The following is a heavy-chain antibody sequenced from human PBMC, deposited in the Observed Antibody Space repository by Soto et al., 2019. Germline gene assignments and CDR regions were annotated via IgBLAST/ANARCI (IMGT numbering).Heavy chain of an antibody. CDR2: IYFTGST. Sequence: SETLSLTCTVSNGSIKTDNYYWSWIRQPPGKGLEWIGYIYFTGSTYYNPSLKSRVSMSIDTSQNQFSLKLTSVTAADTAVYYCARTLRHCIRNTCYLFDPWGQGKMVTVSS. CDR1: NGSIKTDNYY. CDR3: ARTLRHCIRNTCYLFDP. V-gene: IGHV4-30-4*01. J-gene: IGHJ5*02. D-gene: IGHD3-9*01.